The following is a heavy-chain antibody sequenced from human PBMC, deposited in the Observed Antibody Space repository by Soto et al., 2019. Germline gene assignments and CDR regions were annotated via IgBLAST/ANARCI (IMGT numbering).Heavy chain of an antibody. CDR2: ISAYNGNT. CDR3: XXXXXXVYGXXXXXXYXGMDV. V-gene: IGHV1-18*01. Sequence: QVQLVQSGAEVKKPGASVKVSCKASGYTFTSYDISWVRQAPGQGLEWMGWISAYNGNTNYAHKLQGRVTMTTDTXXXXXXXXXXXXXXXXXXXXXXXXXXXXVYGXXXXXXYXGMDVWGQGTTVTVSS. CDR1: GYTFTSYD. J-gene: IGHJ6*02. D-gene: IGHD4-17*01.